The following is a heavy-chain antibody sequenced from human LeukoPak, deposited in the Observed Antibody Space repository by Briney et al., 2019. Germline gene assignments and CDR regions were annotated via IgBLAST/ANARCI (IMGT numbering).Heavy chain of an antibody. CDR1: GFTFSSYG. V-gene: IGHV3-30*18. Sequence: GGSLRLSCAASGFTFSSYGMHWVRQAPGKGLEWVAVTSYDGSNKYYADSVKGRFTISRDNSKNTLYLQMNSLRAEDTAVYYCAKAPHVVVVAATPLDYWGQGTLVTVSS. CDR3: AKAPHVVVVAATPLDY. D-gene: IGHD2-15*01. CDR2: TSYDGSNK. J-gene: IGHJ4*02.